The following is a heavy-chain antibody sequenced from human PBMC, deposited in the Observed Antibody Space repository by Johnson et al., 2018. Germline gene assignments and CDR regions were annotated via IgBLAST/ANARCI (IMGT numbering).Heavy chain of an antibody. V-gene: IGHV3-21*06. CDR3: ARAPDYFDRRGTGHHDY. CDR2: ISGSSLYK. Sequence: VQLVESGGGLVKPGGSLSLSCAASGFTFRTYTMSWVRQAPGQGLEWVSSISGSSLYKYYADSMKGRFTISRDNAKDLLYLPLGGLRAVDTAVYYCARAPDYFDRRGTGHHDYWGQGTLVTVSS. CDR1: GFTFRTYT. J-gene: IGHJ4*02. D-gene: IGHD3-9*01.